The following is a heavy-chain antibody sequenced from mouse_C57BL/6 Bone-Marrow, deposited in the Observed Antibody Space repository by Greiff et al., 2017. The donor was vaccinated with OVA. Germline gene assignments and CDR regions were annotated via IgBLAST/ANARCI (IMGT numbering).Heavy chain of an antibody. CDR2: IWSGGST. CDR3: ARNEIVTPYWYFDV. Sequence: VKLVESGPGLVQPSQSLSITCTVSGFSLTSYGVHWVRQSPGKGLEWLGVIWSGGSTDYNAAFISRLSISKDNSKSQVFFKMNSLQADDTARYYCARNEIVTPYWYFDVWGTGTTVTVSS. J-gene: IGHJ1*03. CDR1: GFSLTSYG. D-gene: IGHD2-5*01. V-gene: IGHV2-2*01.